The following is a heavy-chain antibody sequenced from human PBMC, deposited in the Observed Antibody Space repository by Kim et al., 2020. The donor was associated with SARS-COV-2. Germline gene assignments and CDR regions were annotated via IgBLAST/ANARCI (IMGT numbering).Heavy chain of an antibody. CDR2: IYYSGST. CDR3: ERGGRGYYDSSGYPHAFDI. CDR1: GGSISSGGYY. J-gene: IGHJ3*02. Sequence: SETLSLTCTVSGGSISSGGYYWSWIRQHPGKGLEWIGYIYYSGSTYYNPSLKSRVTTTVDPSKNQFSLKLSSVTAADTAVYYCERGGRGYYDSSGYPHAFDIWGQGTMVTVSS. V-gene: IGHV4-31*03. D-gene: IGHD3-22*01.